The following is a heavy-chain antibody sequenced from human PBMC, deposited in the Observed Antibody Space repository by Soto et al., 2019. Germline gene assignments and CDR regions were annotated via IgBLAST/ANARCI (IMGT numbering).Heavy chain of an antibody. CDR1: GFTFSSYS. J-gene: IGHJ6*03. CDR3: TRSAYMDV. CDR2: ISSGSSTI. Sequence: GGSLRLSCAAPGFTFSSYSMNWVRQAPGKGLEWVSYISSGSSTIYYADSVKGRFTISRDNAKNSLYLQMDSLRAEDTAVYYATRSAYMDVWGTGTTVTVSS. V-gene: IGHV3-48*01. D-gene: IGHD2-2*01.